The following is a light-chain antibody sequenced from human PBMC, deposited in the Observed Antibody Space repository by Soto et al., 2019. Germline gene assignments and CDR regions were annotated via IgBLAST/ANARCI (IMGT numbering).Light chain of an antibody. V-gene: IGLV2-14*03. Sequence: QSALAQPASVSGSPGQSITISCTGTSSDIGGYNYVSWYQQQPGQAPKLMIFDVNDRPSGVSNRFSGSKSGNTASLTISGLQPEDEADYYCSSYTTRHTWLFGGGTKLTVL. CDR3: SSYTTRHTWL. CDR1: SSDIGGYNY. J-gene: IGLJ3*02. CDR2: DVN.